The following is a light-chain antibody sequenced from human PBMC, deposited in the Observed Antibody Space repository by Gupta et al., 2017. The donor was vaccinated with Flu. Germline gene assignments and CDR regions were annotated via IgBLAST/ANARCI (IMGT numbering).Light chain of an antibody. V-gene: IGLV1-40*01. CDR2: GNN. J-gene: IGLJ3*02. Sequence: QSGLTQPSSVSGAPGQRLTISCTGINSNIGAGYDVHWYQQVPGTAPKLLIYGNNHRPSGVPDRFSGSKSGTSASLVITGLQADDEADYFCQSYDSSLIGSVFGGGTKLTVL. CDR1: NSNIGAGYD. CDR3: QSYDSSLIGSV.